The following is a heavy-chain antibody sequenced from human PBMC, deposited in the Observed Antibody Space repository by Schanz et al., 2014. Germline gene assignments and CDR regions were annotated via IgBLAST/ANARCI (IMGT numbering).Heavy chain of an antibody. J-gene: IGHJ4*02. D-gene: IGHD3-10*01. CDR2: IYSGGST. CDR1: GFTFSDNY. V-gene: IGHV3-66*01. Sequence: VQLVDSGGGLVKPGGSLRLSCAASGFTFSDNYMHWVRQAPGKGLEWVSVIYSGGSTYYADSVKGRFSVSGDNSKNTLYFQLNSLRAEDTAVYYCARGGRDGIRASNYFDSWGQGTLVVVSS. CDR3: ARGGRDGIRASNYFDS.